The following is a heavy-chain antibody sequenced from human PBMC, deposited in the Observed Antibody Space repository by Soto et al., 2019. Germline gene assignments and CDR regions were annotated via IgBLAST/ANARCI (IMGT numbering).Heavy chain of an antibody. CDR3: ARPLVGATSPFDY. Sequence: ASVKVSCKASGGTFSSYTISWVRQAPGQGLEWMGRIIPILGIANYAQKFQGRVTITADKSTSTAYMELSSLRSEDTAVYYCARPLVGATSPFDYWGQGTLVTVSS. J-gene: IGHJ4*02. D-gene: IGHD1-26*01. CDR2: IIPILGIA. V-gene: IGHV1-69*02. CDR1: GGTFSSYT.